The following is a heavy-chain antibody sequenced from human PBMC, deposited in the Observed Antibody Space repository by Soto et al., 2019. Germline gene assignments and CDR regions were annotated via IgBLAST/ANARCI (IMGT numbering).Heavy chain of an antibody. CDR2: INHSGST. J-gene: IGHJ6*02. V-gene: IGHV4-34*01. Sequence: SETLSLTCAVYGGSLSGYYWSWIRQPPGKGLEWIGEINHSGSTNYNPSLKSRVTISVDTSKNQFSLKLSSVTAADTAVYYCARLRKLGDYVWGSYRYTGERTARGGMAVWGQGTTVPVSS. CDR1: GGSLSGYY. CDR3: ARLRKLGDYVWGSYRYTGERTARGGMAV. D-gene: IGHD3-16*02.